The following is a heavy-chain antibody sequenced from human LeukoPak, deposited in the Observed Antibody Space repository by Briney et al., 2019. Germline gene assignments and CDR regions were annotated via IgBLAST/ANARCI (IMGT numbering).Heavy chain of an antibody. CDR2: LYSDGNT. V-gene: IGHV3-53*01. CDR1: GFTVITND. CDR3: ARGVEPLAANTLAY. Sequence: GGSLRLSCAASGFTVITNDMTWVRQAPGKGLEWVSVLYSDGNTKYADSVQGRFTISRDNSKSTLYLEMNSLSPDDTAVYYCARGVEPLAANTLAYWGQGTLVTVS. D-gene: IGHD1-14*01. J-gene: IGHJ4*02.